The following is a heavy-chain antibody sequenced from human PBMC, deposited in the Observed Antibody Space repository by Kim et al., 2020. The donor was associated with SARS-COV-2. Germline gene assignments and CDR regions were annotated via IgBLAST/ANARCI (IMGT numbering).Heavy chain of an antibody. CDR2: ISSGSSSI. Sequence: GGSLRLSCAASGFTFSNYAMNWVRQAPGMGLEWVSSISSGSSSIYYADSVKGRFTISRDNAKNSLYLQMNSLRAEDTAVYYCAAGFGGYDVPFDYWGQGT. D-gene: IGHD5-12*01. J-gene: IGHJ4*02. V-gene: IGHV3-21*01. CDR1: GFTFSNYA. CDR3: AAGFGGYDVPFDY.